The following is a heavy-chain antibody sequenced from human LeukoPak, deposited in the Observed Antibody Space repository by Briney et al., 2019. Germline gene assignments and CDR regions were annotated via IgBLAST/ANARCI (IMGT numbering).Heavy chain of an antibody. CDR2: ISYDGSNK. J-gene: IGHJ4*02. CDR1: GFTFSSYA. CDR3: AREKGSYDFRFDY. D-gene: IGHD3/OR15-3a*01. V-gene: IGHV3-30-3*01. Sequence: GGSLRLSCAASGFTFSSYAMHWVRQAPGKGLEWVAVISYDGSNKYYADSVKGRFTISRDNAKNSLYLQMNSLRAEDTAMYYCAREKGSYDFRFDYWGQGNLVTVSS.